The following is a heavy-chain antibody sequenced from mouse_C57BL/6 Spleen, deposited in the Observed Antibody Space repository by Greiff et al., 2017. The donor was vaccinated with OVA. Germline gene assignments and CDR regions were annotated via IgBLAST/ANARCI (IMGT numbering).Heavy chain of an antibody. D-gene: IGHD1-1*01. CDR1: GYAFTNYL. Sequence: QVQLQQSGAELVRPGPSVKVSCKASGYAFTNYLIEWVKQRPGQGLEWIGVINPGSGGTNYNEKFKGKATLTADTSSSTAYRQLSSLTSEDSAVDVCARPGSSYGGYFDVWGTGTTVTVSS. V-gene: IGHV1-54*01. J-gene: IGHJ1*03. CDR2: INPGSGGT. CDR3: ARPGSSYGGYFDV.